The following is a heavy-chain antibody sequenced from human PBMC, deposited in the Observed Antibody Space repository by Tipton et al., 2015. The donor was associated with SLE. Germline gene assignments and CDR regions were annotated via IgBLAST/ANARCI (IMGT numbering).Heavy chain of an antibody. J-gene: IGHJ4*02. CDR1: GGSISSYY. D-gene: IGHD5-24*01. CDR2: IYYSGSP. Sequence: GLVKPSETLSLTCTVSGGSISSYYWSWIRQPPGKGLEWIGYIYYSGSPNYNPSLKSRVTISVDTSKNQFSLKLSSVTAADTAVYYCARVEGDGYKWYFDYWGQGTLVTVSS. CDR3: ARVEGDGYKWYFDY. V-gene: IGHV4-59*01.